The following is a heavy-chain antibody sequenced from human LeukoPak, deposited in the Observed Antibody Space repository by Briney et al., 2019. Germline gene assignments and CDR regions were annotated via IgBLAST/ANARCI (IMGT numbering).Heavy chain of an antibody. CDR1: GYTFTGYY. J-gene: IGHJ4*02. CDR3: ARDRGWAGGTTSYYFDY. D-gene: IGHD1-7*01. V-gene: IGHV1-46*01. CDR2: INPTGYTT. Sequence: ASVKVSCKASGYTFTGYYLHWVRQAPGQGLEWMGIINPTGYTTSYAQKFQGRVTMTRDTSTSTVYMELSSLRSEDTAVYYCARDRGWAGGTTSYYFDYWGQGTLVTVSS.